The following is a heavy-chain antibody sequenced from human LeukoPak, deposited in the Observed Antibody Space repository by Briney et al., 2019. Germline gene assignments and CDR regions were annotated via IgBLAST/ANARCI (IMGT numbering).Heavy chain of an antibody. CDR2: IYHSGSI. V-gene: IGHV4-4*02. CDR1: GGSITTDNW. Sequence: SETLSLTCAVSGGSITTDNWWGWVRQPPGKGLEWIGEIYHSGSINYNPSLKSRITMSVDKSKNKFSLKLSSVTAADTAVYYCARGYGSRWFDPWGQGTLVTVSS. D-gene: IGHD3-10*01. J-gene: IGHJ5*02. CDR3: ARGYGSRWFDP.